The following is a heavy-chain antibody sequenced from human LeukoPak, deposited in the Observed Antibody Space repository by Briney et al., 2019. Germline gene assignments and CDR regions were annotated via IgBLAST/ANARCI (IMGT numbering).Heavy chain of an antibody. CDR2: ISAYNGNT. Sequence: GASVKVSCKASGYTFTSYGISWVRQAPGQGLEWMGWISAYNGNTNYAQKLQGRVTMTTDTSTSTAYMELRSLRSDDTAVYYCARDRLPFRHYYDSSGYYRPAPWSGPFFDYWGQGTLVTVSS. V-gene: IGHV1-18*01. CDR3: ARDRLPFRHYYDSSGYYRPAPWSGPFFDY. J-gene: IGHJ4*02. CDR1: GYTFTSYG. D-gene: IGHD3-22*01.